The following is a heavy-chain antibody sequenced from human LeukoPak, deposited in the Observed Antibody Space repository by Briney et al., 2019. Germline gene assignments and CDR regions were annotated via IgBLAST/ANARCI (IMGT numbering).Heavy chain of an antibody. J-gene: IGHJ4*02. CDR2: IKPDGSSM. D-gene: IGHD5-12*01. CDR3: ATLYGGSTDY. V-gene: IGHV3-74*01. Sequence: GGSLRLSCAASGSTFSSYWMNWVRQAPGKGLVWVSRIKPDGSSMSYADSVQGRFTISRDNAKNTLYLQMNSLRAEDTAVYYCATLYGGSTDYWGQGTLVTVSS. CDR1: GSTFSSYW.